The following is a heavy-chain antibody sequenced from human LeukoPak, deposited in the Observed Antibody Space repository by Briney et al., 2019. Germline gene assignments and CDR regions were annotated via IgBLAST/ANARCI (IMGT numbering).Heavy chain of an antibody. Sequence: GGSLRLSCAASGSTFSSYWMSWVRQSPGKGLEWVANIKQDGSEKYYVDSVKGRFTISRDNAKNSLVLQMNSLRADDTAVYYCARDKVVGATHFDYWGQGTLVTVSS. CDR1: GSTFSSYW. CDR3: ARDKVVGATHFDY. CDR2: IKQDGSEK. J-gene: IGHJ4*02. D-gene: IGHD1-26*01. V-gene: IGHV3-7*04.